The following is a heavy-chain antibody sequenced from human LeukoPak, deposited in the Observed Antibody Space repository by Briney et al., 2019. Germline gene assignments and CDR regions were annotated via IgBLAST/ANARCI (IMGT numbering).Heavy chain of an antibody. Sequence: ASVKVSCKASGYTFTRHYMNWVRQAPGQGLEWIGKINPSSGGTGYAQKFQGRVTMTRDTSTSTVYMELTSLRSEGTAVYYCARDGLYCTNGVCSSDIWGQGTLVTVSS. V-gene: IGHV1-46*01. D-gene: IGHD2-8*01. J-gene: IGHJ3*02. CDR2: INPSSGGT. CDR1: GYTFTRHY. CDR3: ARDGLYCTNGVCSSDI.